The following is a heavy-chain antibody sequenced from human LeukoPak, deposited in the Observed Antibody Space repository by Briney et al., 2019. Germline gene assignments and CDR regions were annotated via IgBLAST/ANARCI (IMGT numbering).Heavy chain of an antibody. V-gene: IGHV1-18*01. D-gene: IGHD4-11*01. CDR1: GYTFTSYG. Sequence: ASVKVSCKASGYTFTSYGICWVRQAPGQGLEWMGWISAYNGNTNYAQKLQGRVTMTTDTSTSTAYMELRSLRSDYTAVYYCARDADYSIHFDYWGQGTLVTVSS. J-gene: IGHJ4*02. CDR2: ISAYNGNT. CDR3: ARDADYSIHFDY.